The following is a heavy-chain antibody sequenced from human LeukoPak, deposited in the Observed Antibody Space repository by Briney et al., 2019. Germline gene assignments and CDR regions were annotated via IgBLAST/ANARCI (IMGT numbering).Heavy chain of an antibody. CDR2: INHSGST. CDR1: GGPFSGYY. D-gene: IGHD3-9*01. V-gene: IGHV4-34*01. Sequence: PSETLSLTCAVYGGPFSGYYWSWIRQPPGKGLEWIGEINHSGSTNYNPSLKSRVTISVDTSKNQFSLKLSSVTAADTAVYYCARGPDILTGSRWFDPWGQGTLVTVSS. CDR3: ARGPDILTGSRWFDP. J-gene: IGHJ5*02.